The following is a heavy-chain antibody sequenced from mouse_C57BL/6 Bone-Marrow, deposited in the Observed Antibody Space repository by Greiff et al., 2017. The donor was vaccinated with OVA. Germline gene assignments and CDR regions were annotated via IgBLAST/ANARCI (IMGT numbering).Heavy chain of an antibody. CDR1: GFNIKDYY. CDR2: IDPEDGDT. CDR3: TTRGDSCTTVVPAYAMDY. Sequence: EVQLQQSGAELVRPGASVKLSCTASGFNIKDYYMHWVKQRPEQGLEWIGRIDPEDGDTEYAPKFQGKATMTADTSSNTAYLQLSSLTSEDTTVYYGTTRGDSCTTVVPAYAMDYWGQGTSVTVSA. V-gene: IGHV14-1*01. D-gene: IGHD1-1*01. J-gene: IGHJ4*01.